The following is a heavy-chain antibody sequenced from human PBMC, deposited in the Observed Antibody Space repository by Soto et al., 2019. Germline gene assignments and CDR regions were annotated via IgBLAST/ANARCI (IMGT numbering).Heavy chain of an antibody. CDR3: ARDRSITFRGVIANTFDY. Sequence: ASVKVSCKASGYTFTSYYMHWVRQAPGQGLEWMGIINPSGGSTSYAQKFQGRVTMTRDTSTSTVYMELSSLRSEDTAVYYCARDRSITFRGVIANTFDYWGQGPLVTVSS. D-gene: IGHD3-16*02. CDR2: INPSGGST. V-gene: IGHV1-46*01. J-gene: IGHJ4*02. CDR1: GYTFTSYY.